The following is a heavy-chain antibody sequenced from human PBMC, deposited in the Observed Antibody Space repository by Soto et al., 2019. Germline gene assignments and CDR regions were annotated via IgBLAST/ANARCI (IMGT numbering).Heavy chain of an antibody. CDR1: GYTFTGYY. Sequence: ASVKVSCKASGYTFTGYYMHWVRQAPGQGLEWMGWINPNSGGTNYAQKFQGWVTMTRDTSISTAYMELSRLRSDDTAVYYCARWGGTLRHFDWLPNSSHNYYGMDVWGQGTTVTVSS. V-gene: IGHV1-2*04. J-gene: IGHJ6*02. CDR3: ARWGGTLRHFDWLPNSSHNYYGMDV. CDR2: INPNSGGT. D-gene: IGHD3-9*01.